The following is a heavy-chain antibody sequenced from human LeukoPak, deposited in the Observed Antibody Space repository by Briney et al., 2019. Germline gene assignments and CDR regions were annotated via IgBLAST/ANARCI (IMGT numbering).Heavy chain of an antibody. CDR2: IYYSGST. J-gene: IGHJ4*02. CDR1: GGSISSSSYY. V-gene: IGHV4-39*01. D-gene: IGHD6-19*01. Sequence: PSETLSLTCTVSGGSISSSSYYWGWIRQPPGKWLEWIGSIYYSGSTYYSPSLKSRITISVDTSKNQFSLKMSSVTAADTALYYCTRQYSSGRGDFDYWGQGTLVTVSS. CDR3: TRQYSSGRGDFDY.